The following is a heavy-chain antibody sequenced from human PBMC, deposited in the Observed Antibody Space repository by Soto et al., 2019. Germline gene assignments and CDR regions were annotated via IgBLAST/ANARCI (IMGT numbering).Heavy chain of an antibody. V-gene: IGHV3-7*01. CDR3: ARDRAVAYSSSWHYDP. Sequence: PGGSLRLSCAASGFTFSSYWMSWVRQAPGKGLEWVANIKQDGSEKYYVDSVKGRFTISRDNAKNSLYLQMNSLRAEDTAVYYCARDRAVAYSSSWHYDPWGQGTLVTVSS. CDR1: GFTFSSYW. J-gene: IGHJ5*02. D-gene: IGHD6-13*01. CDR2: IKQDGSEK.